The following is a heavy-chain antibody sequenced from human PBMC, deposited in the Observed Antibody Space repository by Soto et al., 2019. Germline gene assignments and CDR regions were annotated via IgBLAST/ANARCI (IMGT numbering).Heavy chain of an antibody. CDR1: GGSLSNYG. D-gene: IGHD3-22*01. CDR3: ARGDATKIVVTTYYAMDV. CDR2: ISPVFGTP. Sequence: QVQLVQSGAEVKKPGSSVKVSCKASGGSLSNYGISWVRQAPGQGLEWMGAISPVFGTPNYAQKFQDRVTITADDSTTTVYMEVRSLTSEDTAVYYCARGDATKIVVTTYYAMDVWGQGTTVTVSS. J-gene: IGHJ6*02. V-gene: IGHV1-69*12.